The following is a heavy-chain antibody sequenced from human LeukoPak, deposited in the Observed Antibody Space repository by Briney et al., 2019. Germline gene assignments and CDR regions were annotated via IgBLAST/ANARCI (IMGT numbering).Heavy chain of an antibody. CDR2: ISSSSSYI. J-gene: IGHJ6*03. D-gene: IGHD6-13*01. Sequence: SGGSLRLSCAASGFTFSSYSMNWVRQAPGKGLEWVSSISSSSSYIYYADSVKGRFTISRDNAKNSLYLQMNSLRAEDTVVYYCARFLGGSSSWYGYYYYYMDVWGKGTTVTVSS. CDR1: GFTFSSYS. V-gene: IGHV3-21*01. CDR3: ARFLGGSSSWYGYYYYYMDV.